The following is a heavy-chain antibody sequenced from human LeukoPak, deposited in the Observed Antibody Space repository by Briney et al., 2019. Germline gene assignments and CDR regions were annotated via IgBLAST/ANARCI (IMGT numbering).Heavy chain of an antibody. CDR2: INPNSGGT. CDR3: ARVVPAAIDWFDP. J-gene: IGHJ5*02. V-gene: IGHV1-2*02. Sequence: ASVKVSCKASGYTFTGYYMHWVRQAPGQGLEWMGWINPNSGGTNYAQKFQGRVTMTRDTSISTAYMELSRLRSDDTAVYYCARVVPAAIDWFDPWGQGTLVTVSS. D-gene: IGHD2-2*01. CDR1: GYTFTGYY.